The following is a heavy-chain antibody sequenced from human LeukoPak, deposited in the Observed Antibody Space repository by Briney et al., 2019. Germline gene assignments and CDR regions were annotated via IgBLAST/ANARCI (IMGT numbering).Heavy chain of an antibody. Sequence: SVKVSCKASGGTFSSYAISWVRQAPGQGLEWMGGIIPIFGTANYAQKFQGRVTITADKSTSTAYMELSSLRSEDTAVYYCARGYSSGRYFDLWGRGTLVTVSS. CDR1: GGTFSSYA. CDR2: IIPIFGTA. J-gene: IGHJ2*01. CDR3: ARGYSSGRYFDL. D-gene: IGHD2-15*01. V-gene: IGHV1-69*06.